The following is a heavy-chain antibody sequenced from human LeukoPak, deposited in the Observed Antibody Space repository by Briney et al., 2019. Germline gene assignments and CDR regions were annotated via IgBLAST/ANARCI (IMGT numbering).Heavy chain of an antibody. CDR3: ARDHEDIVATIWGEGLNI. Sequence: SETLSLTCTVSGGSISSSSYYWGWIRQPPGKGLEWIGSIYYSGSTYYNPSLKSRVTISVDTSKNQFSLNLSSVTAADTAVYYCARDHEDIVATIWGEGLNIWGQETVVTVSS. J-gene: IGHJ3*02. V-gene: IGHV4-39*07. CDR1: GGSISSSSYY. D-gene: IGHD5-12*01. CDR2: IYYSGST.